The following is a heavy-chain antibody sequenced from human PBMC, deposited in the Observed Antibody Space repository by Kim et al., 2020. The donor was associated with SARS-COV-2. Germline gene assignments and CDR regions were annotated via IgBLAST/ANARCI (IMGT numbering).Heavy chain of an antibody. Sequence: AACVKGRFTISRDNSKNTLYPKMNSRRPEDTAVYYCAKDRSLAAPTGMDVWGQGTTVTVSS. CDR3: AKDRSLAAPTGMDV. J-gene: IGHJ6*02. D-gene: IGHD6-6*01. V-gene: IGHV3-23*01.